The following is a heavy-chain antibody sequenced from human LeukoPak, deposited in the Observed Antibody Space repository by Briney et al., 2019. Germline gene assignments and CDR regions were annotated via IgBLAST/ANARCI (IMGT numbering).Heavy chain of an antibody. J-gene: IGHJ4*02. CDR1: GSTFTSYW. Sequence: LGESLKISCQPSGSTFTSYWISWARQLPGKGLDWMRRIVPGESYNNYGPCLEGHVTGSADKAISTAYLQWSRLKAADTAKYYCARLPPRTPLGNRVVTSNVDYWGQGTLVTVSS. D-gene: IGHD4-23*01. CDR2: IVPGESYN. V-gene: IGHV5-10-1*01. CDR3: ARLPPRTPLGNRVVTSNVDY.